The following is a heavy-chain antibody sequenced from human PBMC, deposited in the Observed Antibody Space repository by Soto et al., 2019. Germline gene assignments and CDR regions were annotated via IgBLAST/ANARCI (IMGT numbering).Heavy chain of an antibody. J-gene: IGHJ4*02. Sequence: GESLKISCKGSGYSFTSYWIGWVRQMPGKGLEWMGIIYPGDSDTRYSPSFQGQVTISADKSISTAYLQWSSLKASDTAMYYCARQGGGYYDSSGYPDYWGQGTLVTVSS. D-gene: IGHD3-22*01. V-gene: IGHV5-51*01. CDR2: IYPGDSDT. CDR3: ARQGGGYYDSSGYPDY. CDR1: GYSFTSYW.